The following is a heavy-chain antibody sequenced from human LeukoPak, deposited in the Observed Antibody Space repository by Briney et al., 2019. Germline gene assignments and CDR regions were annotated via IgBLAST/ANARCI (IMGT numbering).Heavy chain of an antibody. J-gene: IGHJ2*01. V-gene: IGHV4-59*01. Sequence: SETLSLTCTVSGGSISSYYWSWIRQPPGKGLEWIGYIYYSGNTNYNPSLKSRVTISVDTSKNQFSLKLRSVTAADTAVYYCARGATHWYFDLWGRGTLVTVSS. CDR1: GGSISSYY. CDR3: ARGATHWYFDL. CDR2: IYYSGNT. D-gene: IGHD2-15*01.